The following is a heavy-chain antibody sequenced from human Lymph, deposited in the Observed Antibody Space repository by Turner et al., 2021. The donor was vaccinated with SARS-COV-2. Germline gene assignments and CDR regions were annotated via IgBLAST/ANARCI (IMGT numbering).Heavy chain of an antibody. CDR2: FFYSGST. V-gene: IGHV4-39*01. CDR1: GGSISSSSYY. CDR3: GVGPTRWYFQH. D-gene: IGHD1-26*01. Sequence: QLQLQESGPGLVKPSETLSLTCTVSGGSISSSSYYWGWIRQPPGKGLEWIGNFFYSGSTYYKPSLKSRVTRSEDTSKNQFSLKLTAVTAADTAVYYCGVGPTRWYFQHWGQGTLVTVSS. J-gene: IGHJ1*01.